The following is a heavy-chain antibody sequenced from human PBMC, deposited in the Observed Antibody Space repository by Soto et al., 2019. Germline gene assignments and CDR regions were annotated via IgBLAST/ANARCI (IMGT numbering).Heavy chain of an antibody. Sequence: VGSLRLSCAASGFTFSSYGMHWVRQAPGKGLEWVAVISYDGSNKYYADSVKGRFTISRDNSKNTLYLQMNSLRAEDTAVYYCAKDHGDWNDMSFFDYWGQGTLVTVSS. CDR3: AKDHGDWNDMSFFDY. V-gene: IGHV3-30*18. D-gene: IGHD1-1*01. CDR2: ISYDGSNK. J-gene: IGHJ4*02. CDR1: GFTFSSYG.